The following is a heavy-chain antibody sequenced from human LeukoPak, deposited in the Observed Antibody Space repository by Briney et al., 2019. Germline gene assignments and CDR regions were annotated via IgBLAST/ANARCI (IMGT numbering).Heavy chain of an antibody. J-gene: IGHJ4*02. CDR2: IKKDGSER. Sequence: PGGSLRLSCGASGFRFSSYWMSWVRQAPGKGLEWVANIKKDGSERNFAESVKGRFTISRDNAKNSLYLQMNSLRVEDTAVYYCASQTSDKAFDGWGQGTLVSVSS. CDR3: ASQTSDKAFDG. D-gene: IGHD2-2*01. CDR1: GFRFSSYW. V-gene: IGHV3-7*05.